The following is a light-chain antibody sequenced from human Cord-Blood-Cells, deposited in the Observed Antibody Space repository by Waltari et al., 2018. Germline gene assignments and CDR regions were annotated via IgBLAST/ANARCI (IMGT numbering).Light chain of an antibody. CDR1: QSVSSSY. J-gene: IGKJ1*01. Sequence: EIVLTKSPGLLSLSPGERDTLSCRASQSVSSSYLAWYQQKPGQAPRRLIYGASSKATGIPDRFSGSGSGTDFTLTISRLEPEDFAVYYCQQYGSSPTFGQGTKVEIK. CDR2: GAS. CDR3: QQYGSSPT. V-gene: IGKV3-20*01.